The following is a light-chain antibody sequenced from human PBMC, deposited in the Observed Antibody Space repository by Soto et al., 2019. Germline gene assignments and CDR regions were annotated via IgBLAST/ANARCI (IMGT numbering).Light chain of an antibody. J-gene: IGLJ7*01. CDR2: EVN. CDR1: SSDVGGYKF. V-gene: IGLV2-14*01. Sequence: QSALTQPASVSGSPGQSITISCTGTSSDVGGYKFVSWYQQHPGKAPKLMIYEVNNRPSGVSNRFSGSKSGNTASLTISGLQAEDEADYYCSSYTSISTVVFGGGTQLTVL. CDR3: SSYTSISTVV.